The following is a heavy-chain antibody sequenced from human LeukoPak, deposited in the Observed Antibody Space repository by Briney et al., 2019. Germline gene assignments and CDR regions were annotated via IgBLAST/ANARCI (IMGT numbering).Heavy chain of an antibody. J-gene: IGHJ4*02. CDR2: INPHSGGT. CDR3: ARDPVGASGY. Sequence: ASVKVSCKAFGYTFTGYYMHWVRQAPRQGLEWMGWINPHSGGTKYAQIFQGRVSITRDTSISTAYMELSRLRFDDTAVYYCARDPVGASGYWGQGTLVTVSS. CDR1: GYTFTGYY. V-gene: IGHV1-2*02. D-gene: IGHD1-26*01.